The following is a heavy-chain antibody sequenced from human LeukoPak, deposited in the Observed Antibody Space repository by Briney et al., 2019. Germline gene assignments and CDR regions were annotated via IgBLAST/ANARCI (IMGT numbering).Heavy chain of an antibody. CDR1: GFTFTNAW. V-gene: IGHV3-48*04. J-gene: IGHJ6*04. D-gene: IGHD3-10*02. CDR2: ISSSGSTI. Sequence: PGGSLRLSCGASGFTFTNAWMNWVRQAPGKGLEWVSYISSSGSTIYYADSVKGRFTISRDNAKNSLYLQMNSLRAEDTAVYYCAELGITMIGGVWGKGTTVTISS. CDR3: AELGITMIGGV.